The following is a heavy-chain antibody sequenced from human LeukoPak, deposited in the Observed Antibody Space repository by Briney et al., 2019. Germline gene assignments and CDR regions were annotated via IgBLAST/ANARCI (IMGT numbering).Heavy chain of an antibody. CDR3: ARGQIPAAGNDY. J-gene: IGHJ4*02. V-gene: IGHV3-7*04. CDR2: IKHDGSER. Sequence: GGSLRLFCTASGFTFSAYWMTWVRQAPGKGLEWVANIKHDGSERHYVDSVRGRFTISRDNAKNSVYLQMNSLRVEDTAIYYCARGQIPAAGNDYWGRGTLVTVSS. D-gene: IGHD6-13*01. CDR1: GFTFSAYW.